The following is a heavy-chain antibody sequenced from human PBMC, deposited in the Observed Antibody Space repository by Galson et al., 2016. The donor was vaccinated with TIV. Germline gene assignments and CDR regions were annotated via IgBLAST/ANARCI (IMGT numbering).Heavy chain of an antibody. J-gene: IGHJ4*02. D-gene: IGHD4-23*01. CDR3: ARGSDYSGNSPSDY. Sequence: SGGIFFSNAISWVRQAPGQGLEWMGGINPIFNIPNYAQEFQGRVTITADASTSTAYMELSSLSSDDTAVYYCARGSDYSGNSPSDYWGQGTLVTVSS. CDR2: INPIFNIP. V-gene: IGHV1-69*01. CDR1: GGIFFSNA.